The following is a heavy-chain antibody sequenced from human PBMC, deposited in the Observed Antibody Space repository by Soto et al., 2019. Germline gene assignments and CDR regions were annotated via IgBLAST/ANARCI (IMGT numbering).Heavy chain of an antibody. CDR3: AKDQGLRSRDGYNPDY. J-gene: IGHJ4*02. CDR1: WFPVSSNY. D-gene: IGHD2-2*01. V-gene: IGHV3-53*01. Sequence: PGGSLRLSCAASWFPVSSNYMTWVRQAPGKGLEWVSVIYSGDSTHYADSVKGRFTISRDNSKNTLYLQMNSLRTADTAVYYCAKDQGLRSRDGYNPDYWGQGTLVTVSS. CDR2: IYSGDST.